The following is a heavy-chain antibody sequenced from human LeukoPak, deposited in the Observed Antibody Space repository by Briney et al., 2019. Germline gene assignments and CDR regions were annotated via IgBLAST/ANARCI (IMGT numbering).Heavy chain of an antibody. Sequence: SETLSLTCTVSGDSITRYYWSWIRQSAGKGLEWIGRIYTSGSTNYNPSLKSRVTMSVDRSKNQFSLKLSSVTAADTAVYYCARDSYYWGQGTLVTVSS. V-gene: IGHV4-4*07. CDR1: GDSITRYY. CDR3: ARDSYY. J-gene: IGHJ4*02. CDR2: IYTSGST.